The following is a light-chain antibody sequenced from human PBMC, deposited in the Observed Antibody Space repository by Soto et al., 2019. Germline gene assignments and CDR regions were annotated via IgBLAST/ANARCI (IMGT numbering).Light chain of an antibody. J-gene: IGKJ4*01. Sequence: EIVMTQSPATLSVSPGEKATLSCRASQSVSNNLAWYQQKPGQAPRLLIYFASTRATGIPARFSGSGSGTESSLTISSLQSEDFALYYCQQYNKCPLTFGGGTKVETK. CDR2: FAS. V-gene: IGKV3-15*01. CDR3: QQYNKCPLT. CDR1: QSVSNN.